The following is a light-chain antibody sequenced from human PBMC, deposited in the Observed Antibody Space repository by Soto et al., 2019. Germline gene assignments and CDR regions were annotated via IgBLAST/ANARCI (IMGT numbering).Light chain of an antibody. V-gene: IGKV3-20*01. CDR2: GAS. Sequence: EFVLTQSPGTLSLSPGERATLSCRTSQSVSSNQLAWYQQKPGQAPMLLIYGASSRTTGIPERFSGSGSGTNFTLTVSRLETEDFAVYYCQQYGGSPGTFGQGTKVEIK. CDR1: QSVSSNQ. CDR3: QQYGGSPGT. J-gene: IGKJ1*01.